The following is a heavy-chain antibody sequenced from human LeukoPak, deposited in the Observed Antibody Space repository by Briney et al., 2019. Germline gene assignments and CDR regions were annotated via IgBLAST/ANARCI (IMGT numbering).Heavy chain of an antibody. V-gene: IGHV3-30*02. J-gene: IGHJ4*02. CDR1: GFTFSNYG. Sequence: PGGSLRLSCAASGFTFSNYGMHWVRQAPGKGLEWVTFIRYDGSNKYYADSVKGRFTISRDNSKNTLYLQMNSLRAEDTAVYYCAKGGDDSIDYWGKGTLVTVSS. CDR3: AKGGDDSIDY. D-gene: IGHD3-10*01. CDR2: IRYDGSNK.